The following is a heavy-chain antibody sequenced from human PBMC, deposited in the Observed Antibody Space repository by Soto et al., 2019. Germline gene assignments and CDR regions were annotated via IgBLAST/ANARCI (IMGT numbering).Heavy chain of an antibody. Sequence: GGSLTLSSAASGFTFSSYAMSWVRQAPGKGLEWVSAISGSGGSTYYADSVKGRFTISRDNSKNTLYLQMNSLRAEDTAVYYCAKVSSGYDVRYFDYWGQGTLVTVSS. CDR1: GFTFSSYA. V-gene: IGHV3-23*01. D-gene: IGHD5-12*01. CDR2: ISGSGGST. J-gene: IGHJ4*02. CDR3: AKVSSGYDVRYFDY.